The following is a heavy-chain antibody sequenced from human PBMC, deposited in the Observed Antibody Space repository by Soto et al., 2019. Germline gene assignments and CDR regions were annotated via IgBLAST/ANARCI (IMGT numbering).Heavy chain of an antibody. J-gene: IGHJ6*02. D-gene: IGHD1-1*01. V-gene: IGHV1-3*01. CDR1: GYTFTSYA. CDR2: INAGNGNT. Sequence: GASVKVSCKASGYTFTSYAMHWVRQAPGQRLEWMGWINAGNGNTKYSQKFQGRVTITRDTSASTAYIELSSLRSEDTAVYYCARDIRFNDGVNPYYYYYGMDVWGQGTTVTVSS. CDR3: ARDIRFNDGVNPYYYYYGMDV.